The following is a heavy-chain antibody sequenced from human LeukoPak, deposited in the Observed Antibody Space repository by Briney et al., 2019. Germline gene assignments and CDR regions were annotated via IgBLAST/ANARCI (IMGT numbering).Heavy chain of an antibody. CDR3: ARNPRHLYGGPD. Sequence: GGSLRLSCAASGFTFSSYSMNWVRQAPGKGLEWVSYISSSSTIYYADSVKGRFTISRDNAKNSLYLQMNSLRAEDTAVYYCARNPRHLYGGPDWGQGTLATVSS. D-gene: IGHD4-23*01. CDR2: ISSSSTI. CDR1: GFTFSSYS. V-gene: IGHV3-48*01. J-gene: IGHJ4*02.